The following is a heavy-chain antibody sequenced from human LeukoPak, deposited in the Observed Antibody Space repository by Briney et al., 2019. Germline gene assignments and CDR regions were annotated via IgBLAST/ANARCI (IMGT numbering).Heavy chain of an antibody. CDR3: ANGYGDYDY. CDR2: ISTWSTTI. V-gene: IGHV3-48*01. Sequence: PGGSLRLSCAASGFTFSSHSLNWVRQAPGKGLEWVSYISTWSTTIHYADSVKGRFTISRDNSKNTLYLQMNSLRAEDTAVYYCANGYGDYDYWGQGTLVTVSS. D-gene: IGHD4-17*01. J-gene: IGHJ4*02. CDR1: GFTFSSHS.